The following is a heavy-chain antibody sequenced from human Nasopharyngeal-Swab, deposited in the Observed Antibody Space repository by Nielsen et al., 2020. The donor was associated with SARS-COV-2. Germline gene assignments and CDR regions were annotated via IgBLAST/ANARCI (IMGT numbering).Heavy chain of an antibody. D-gene: IGHD1-26*01. CDR2: INHSGST. CDR1: GGSISSSSYY. V-gene: IGHV4-39*06. CDR3: ASGTGQEGSY. J-gene: IGHJ4*02. Sequence: SETLSLTCTVSGGSISSSSYYWSWIRQPPGKGLEWIGEINHSGSTNYNPSLKSRVTISVDTSKNQFPLKLSSVTAADTAVYYCASGTGQEGSYWGQGTLVTVSS.